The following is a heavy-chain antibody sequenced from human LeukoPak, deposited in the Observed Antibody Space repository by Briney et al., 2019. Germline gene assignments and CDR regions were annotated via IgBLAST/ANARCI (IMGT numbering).Heavy chain of an antibody. V-gene: IGHV1-2*02. CDR2: INPNSGGT. CDR3: ASLLERRGGGVNWFDP. J-gene: IGHJ5*02. CDR1: GYTFTGYY. Sequence: VASVKVSCKASGYTFTGYYMHWVRQAPGQGLEWMGWINPNSGGTNYAQKFQGRVTMTRDTSISTAYMELSRLRSDDTAVYYCASLLERRGGGVNWFDPWGQGTLVTVSS. D-gene: IGHD1-1*01.